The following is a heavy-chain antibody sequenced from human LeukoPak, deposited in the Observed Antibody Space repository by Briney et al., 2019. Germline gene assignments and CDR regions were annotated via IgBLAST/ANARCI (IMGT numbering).Heavy chain of an antibody. D-gene: IGHD6-19*01. CDR3: ARVKRQWLVLIDY. CDR1: GGSISSSSYY. CDR2: IYYSGST. J-gene: IGHJ4*02. V-gene: IGHV4-39*07. Sequence: SETLSLTCTVSGGSISSSSYYWGWIRQPPGKGLEWIGSIYYSGSTYYNPSLKSRVTISVDTSKNQFSLKLSSVTAADTAVYYCARVKRQWLVLIDYWGQGTLVTVSS.